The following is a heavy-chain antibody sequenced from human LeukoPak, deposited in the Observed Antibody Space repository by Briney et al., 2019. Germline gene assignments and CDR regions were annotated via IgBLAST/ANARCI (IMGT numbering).Heavy chain of an antibody. CDR3: ARVIPLYYGSGPSNNWFDP. Sequence: SETLSLTCAVYGGSFSGYYWSWIRQPPGKGLEWIGEINHSGSTNYNPSLKSRVTISVDTSKNQFSLKLSSVTAADTAVYYCARVIPLYYGSGPSNNWFDPWGQGTLVTVSS. J-gene: IGHJ5*02. CDR1: GGSFSGYY. D-gene: IGHD3-10*01. CDR2: INHSGST. V-gene: IGHV4-34*01.